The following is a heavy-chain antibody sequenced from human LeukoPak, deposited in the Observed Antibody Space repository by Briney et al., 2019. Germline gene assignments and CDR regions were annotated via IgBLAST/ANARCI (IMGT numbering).Heavy chain of an antibody. D-gene: IGHD3-3*01. V-gene: IGHV1-2*02. J-gene: IGHJ1*01. CDR3: AREPEGVVIPGYFQH. CDR2: INPNSGGT. CDR1: GYTFTGYY. Sequence: ASVKVSCKASGYTFTGYYMHWVRQAPGQGLEWMGWINPNSGGTNYAQKFQGRVTMTRDTSISTAYMELSRLRSDDTAVYYCAREPEGVVIPGYFQHWGQGTLVTVSS.